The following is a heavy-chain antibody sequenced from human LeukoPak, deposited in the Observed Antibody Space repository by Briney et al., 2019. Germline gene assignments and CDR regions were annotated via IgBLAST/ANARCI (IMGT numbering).Heavy chain of an antibody. J-gene: IGHJ4*02. CDR2: INCDGSNT. CDR1: GFTCSTYW. D-gene: IGHD1-26*01. V-gene: IGHV3-74*01. CDR3: ARAYSATYRIDY. Sequence: PGGSLRLSCAASGFTCSTYWMPWVRQTPGKGLAWVSRINCDGSNTTYADSVKGRFTISRDNAKNTLYLQMNSLRAEDTAIYYCARAYSATYRIDYWGQGTLVTVSS.